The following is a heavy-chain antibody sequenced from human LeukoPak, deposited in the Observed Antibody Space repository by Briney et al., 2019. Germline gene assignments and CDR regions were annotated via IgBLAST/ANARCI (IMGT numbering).Heavy chain of an antibody. D-gene: IGHD4-17*01. J-gene: IGHJ4*02. CDR2: INWNGGST. V-gene: IGHV3-20*04. CDR1: GFTFDDYG. Sequence: GGSLRLSWAASGFTFDDYGMSWVRQAPGKGLEWVSGINWNGGSTGYADSVKGRFTISRDNAKNSLYLQMNSLRSEDTALYYCARDDYGDYYFYYWGQGTLVSVSS. CDR3: ARDDYGDYYFYY.